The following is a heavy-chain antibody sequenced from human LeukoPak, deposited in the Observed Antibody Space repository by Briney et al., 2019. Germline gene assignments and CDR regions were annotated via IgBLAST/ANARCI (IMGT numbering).Heavy chain of an antibody. D-gene: IGHD3-22*01. CDR2: ISFSGESI. CDR1: GFTFSDTA. J-gene: IGHJ4*02. V-gene: IGHV3-23*01. CDR3: ARELNYYYDSSGPYDY. Sequence: PGGSLRFSGAAYGFTFSDTALTWLRQAPGKGLEWVSLISFSGESISYAASVRRRITISRDNSKDTLYLQMNSLRAEDTAIYYCARELNYYYDSSGPYDYWGQGTLVTVSS.